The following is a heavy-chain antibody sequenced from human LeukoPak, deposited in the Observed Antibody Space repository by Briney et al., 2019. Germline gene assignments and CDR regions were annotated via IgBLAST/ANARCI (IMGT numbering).Heavy chain of an antibody. Sequence: GESLRLSCAASGFTFSSYAMSWVRQAPGKGLEWVSAISGSGGSTYYADSVKGRFTISRDNSKNTLYLQMNSLRAEDTAVYYCAKDRVVDTAMGDYYYGMDVWGQGTTVTVSS. V-gene: IGHV3-23*01. CDR3: AKDRVVDTAMGDYYYGMDV. CDR2: ISGSGGST. J-gene: IGHJ6*02. CDR1: GFTFSSYA. D-gene: IGHD5-18*01.